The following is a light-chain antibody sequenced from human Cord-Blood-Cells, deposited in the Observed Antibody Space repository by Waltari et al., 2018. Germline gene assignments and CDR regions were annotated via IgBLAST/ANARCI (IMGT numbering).Light chain of an antibody. CDR2: AAS. CDR3: QQSYSTPLLT. Sequence: DIQMTQSPSSLSASVGDRVTITCRASQSISSYLNWYQQKPGEAPKLLIYAASSLQSGVPSRFSGSGSGTYFTLTISSLQPEDFATYYCQQSYSTPLLTFGGGTKVEIK. J-gene: IGKJ4*01. CDR1: QSISSY. V-gene: IGKV1-39*01.